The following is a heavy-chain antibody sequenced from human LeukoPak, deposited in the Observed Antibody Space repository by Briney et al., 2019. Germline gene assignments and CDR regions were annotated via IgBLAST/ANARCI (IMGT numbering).Heavy chain of an antibody. CDR3: ATPGSPVAY. CDR2: SRNKGNNYTT. V-gene: IGHV3-72*01. D-gene: IGHD3-10*01. J-gene: IGHJ4*02. Sequence: GSLRLSCAASGFTFSDHYMDWVRQAPGKGLERVGRSRNKGNNYTTAYAASVKGRFTISRADSKNSLYLQMHSLKTEDSAVYYCATPGSPVAYWGQGTLVTVSS. CDR1: GFTFSDHY.